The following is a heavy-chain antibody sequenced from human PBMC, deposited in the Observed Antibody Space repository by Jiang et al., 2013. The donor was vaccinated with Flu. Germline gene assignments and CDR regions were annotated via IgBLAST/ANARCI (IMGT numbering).Heavy chain of an antibody. D-gene: IGHD2/OR15-2a*01. V-gene: IGHV5-10-1*01. CDR3: ARHSWAYFRIGSEAFDI. CDR1: GYSFTSYW. CDR2: IDPSDSYT. Sequence: GAEVKKPGESLRISCKGSGYSFTSYWISWVRQMPGKGLEWMGRIDPSDSYTNYSPSFQGHVTISADKSISTAYLQWSSLKASDTAMYYCARHSWAYFRIGSEAFDIWGQGTMVTVSS. J-gene: IGHJ3*02.